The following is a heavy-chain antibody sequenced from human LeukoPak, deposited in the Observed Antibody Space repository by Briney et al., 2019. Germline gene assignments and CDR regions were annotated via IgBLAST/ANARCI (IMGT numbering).Heavy chain of an antibody. CDR1: GYIFTSFD. CDR3: ARGPSGATSYYMDV. Sequence: SVKVSCKASGYIFTSFDINWVRQATGQGLEWLGWMNPNSGYAENAQKFRGRLTITRDTSINTAYMELGSLTSDDTAVYYCARGPSGATSYYMDVWAKRTTVTLSS. D-gene: IGHD1-26*01. CDR2: MNPNSGYA. V-gene: IGHV1-8*01. J-gene: IGHJ6*03.